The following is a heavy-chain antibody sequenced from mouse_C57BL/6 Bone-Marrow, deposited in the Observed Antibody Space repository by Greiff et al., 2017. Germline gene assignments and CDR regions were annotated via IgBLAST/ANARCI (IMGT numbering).Heavy chain of an antibody. CDR3: ARLGSTVVFDY. D-gene: IGHD1-1*01. Sequence: QVQLQQSGAELVRPGASVKLSCKASGYTFTSYGISWVKQRTGQGLEWIGEIYPSSGNTYYNEKFKGKATLTADKSSSTAYMGLRSLTSEDSAVYVCARLGSTVVFDYWGQGTTLTVSS. CDR2: IYPSSGNT. CDR1: GYTFTSYG. V-gene: IGHV1-81*01. J-gene: IGHJ2*01.